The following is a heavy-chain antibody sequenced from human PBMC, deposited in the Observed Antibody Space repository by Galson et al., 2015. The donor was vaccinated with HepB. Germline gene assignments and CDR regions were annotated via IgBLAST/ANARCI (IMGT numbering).Heavy chain of an antibody. J-gene: IGHJ6*02. CDR3: TRDSGVGYTMDV. CDR1: GFTFSSYG. Sequence: SLRLSCAASGFTFSSYGMDWVRQAPGKGLEWVSYISAYSSAIYYADSVKGRFTISRDNAKNSVYLQMHSLRDEDTAVYYCTRDSGVGYTMDVWGQGTTVAVSS. D-gene: IGHD5-12*01. CDR2: ISAYSSAI. V-gene: IGHV3-48*02.